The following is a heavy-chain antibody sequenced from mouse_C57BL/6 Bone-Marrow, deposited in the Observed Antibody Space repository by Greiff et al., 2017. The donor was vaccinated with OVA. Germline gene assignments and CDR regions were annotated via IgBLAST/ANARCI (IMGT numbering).Heavy chain of an antibody. CDR1: GFTFSSYA. J-gene: IGHJ1*03. CDR2: ISSGGDYI. Sequence: EVKLMESGEGLVKPGGSLTLSCAASGFTFSSYAMSWVRQTPEKRLEWVAYISSGGDYIYYADTVKGRFTISRDNARNTLYLQMSSLKSEDTAMYYCTRDFPSVWGTGTTVTVSS. D-gene: IGHD2-10*02. V-gene: IGHV5-9-1*02. CDR3: TRDFPSV.